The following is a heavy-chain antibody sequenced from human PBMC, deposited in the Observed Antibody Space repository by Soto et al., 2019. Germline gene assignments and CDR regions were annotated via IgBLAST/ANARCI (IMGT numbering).Heavy chain of an antibody. CDR2: ISGSGGST. V-gene: IGHV3-23*01. CDR1: GFTFSSYA. D-gene: IGHD6-19*01. Sequence: GGSVRLSCAASGFTFSSYAMSWVRQAPGKGVEWGSAISGSGGSTYYADTGKRRFTISRDDTKNTLHLQLNPLRAADTAVYYCAKDSSRWSWTYYECMDVWGRETTATVSA. CDR3: AKDSSRWSWTYYECMDV. J-gene: IGHJ6*01.